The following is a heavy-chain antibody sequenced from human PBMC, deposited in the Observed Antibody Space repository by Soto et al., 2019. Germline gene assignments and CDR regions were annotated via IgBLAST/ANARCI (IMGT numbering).Heavy chain of an antibody. CDR2: IYYSGNT. D-gene: IGHD6-19*01. J-gene: IGHJ3*02. CDR3: ARQQWLVLNAFDI. CDR1: GGSISSYY. Sequence: SETLSLTCTVSGGSISSYYWSWIRQPPGKGLEWIGYIYYSGNTNYNPSLKSRVTISVDTSKNQFSLKLSSVTAADTAVYYCARQQWLVLNAFDIWGQGTMVTVSS. V-gene: IGHV4-59*08.